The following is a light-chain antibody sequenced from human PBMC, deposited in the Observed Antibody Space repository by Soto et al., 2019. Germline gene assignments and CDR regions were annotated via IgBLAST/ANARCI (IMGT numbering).Light chain of an antibody. V-gene: IGLV2-14*01. CDR3: SSYTSTNSGV. CDR1: SSDVGGYNY. J-gene: IGLJ3*02. Sequence: QSALTQSASVSGSPGQSITISCTGTSSDVGGYNYVSWYQQHPGKAPKLIIYDVSNRPSGVSTRFSGSKSGNTASLTISGLQAEGEADYSCSSYTSTNSGVFGGGTKLTVL. CDR2: DVS.